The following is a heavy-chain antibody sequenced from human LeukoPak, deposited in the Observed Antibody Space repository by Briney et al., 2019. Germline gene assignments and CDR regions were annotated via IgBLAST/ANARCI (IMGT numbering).Heavy chain of an antibody. CDR1: GYTFTSYG. V-gene: IGHV1-18*01. D-gene: IGHD6-19*01. CDR3: ARDPLEQWLALDYYMDV. Sequence: ASVKVSCKASGYTFTSYGISWVRQAPGQGLEWMGLISAYNGNTNYAQKLQGRVTMTTDTSTSTAYMELRSLRSDDTAVYYCARDPLEQWLALDYYMDVWGKGTTVTVSS. J-gene: IGHJ6*03. CDR2: ISAYNGNT.